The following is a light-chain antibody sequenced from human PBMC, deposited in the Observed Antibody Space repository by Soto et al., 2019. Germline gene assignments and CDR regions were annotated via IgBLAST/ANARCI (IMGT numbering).Light chain of an antibody. CDR2: DAS. J-gene: IGKJ1*01. CDR1: QSISSW. CDR3: QQYNSYPCT. Sequence: DIQITQSPSTLSASVGDRVTITCRASQSISSWLAWYQQKPGKAPKLMIYDASSLQSGVPATFSGSGSGTEFTLTISSLQPDDFATYYCQQYNSYPCTFGQGTKVEIK. V-gene: IGKV1-5*01.